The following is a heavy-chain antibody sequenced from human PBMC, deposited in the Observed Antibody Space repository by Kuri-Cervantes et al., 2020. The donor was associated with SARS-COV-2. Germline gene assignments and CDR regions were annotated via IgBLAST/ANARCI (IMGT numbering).Heavy chain of an antibody. Sequence: GESLKIFCAASGFTLTKYTMNWVRQAPGKALEWVSSISGSVSYIYYADSVKGRFTISRESGESSLYLHMNSLRGDDTAVYYCARVAGEGPIYYYYMDVWGKGTAVTVSS. J-gene: IGHJ6*03. CDR3: ARVAGEGPIYYYYMDV. V-gene: IGHV3-21*01. CDR1: GFTLTKYT. CDR2: ISGSVSYI. D-gene: IGHD2-21*01.